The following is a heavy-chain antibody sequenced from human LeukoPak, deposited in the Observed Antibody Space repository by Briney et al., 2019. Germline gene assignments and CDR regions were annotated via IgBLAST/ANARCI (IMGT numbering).Heavy chain of an antibody. V-gene: IGHV4-39*07. Sequence: PSETLSLTCTVSGGSISSSSYYWGWIRQPPGKGLEWIGGIYYSGSTYYNPSLKSRVTISVDTSKNQFSLKLSSVTAADTAVYYCARRKRTNPMVRGDRFGYWGQGTLVTVSS. CDR1: GGSISSSSYY. D-gene: IGHD3-10*01. J-gene: IGHJ4*02. CDR2: IYYSGST. CDR3: ARRKRTNPMVRGDRFGY.